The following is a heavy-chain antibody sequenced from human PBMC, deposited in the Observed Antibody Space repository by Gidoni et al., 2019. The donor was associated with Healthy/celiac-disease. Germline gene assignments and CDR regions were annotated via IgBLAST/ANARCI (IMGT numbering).Heavy chain of an antibody. CDR2: ISSSSSYI. CDR1: GFTFSSYS. V-gene: IGHV3-21*01. D-gene: IGHD4-17*01. CDR3: ARVNLPVHKAVTTQTFDY. J-gene: IGHJ4*02. Sequence: EVQLVESGGGLVKPGGSLRLSCAASGFTFSSYSMNWVRQAPGKGLEWVSSISSSSSYIYYADSVKGRFTISRDNAKNSLYLQMNSLRAEDTAVYYCARVNLPVHKAVTTQTFDYWGQGTLVTVSS.